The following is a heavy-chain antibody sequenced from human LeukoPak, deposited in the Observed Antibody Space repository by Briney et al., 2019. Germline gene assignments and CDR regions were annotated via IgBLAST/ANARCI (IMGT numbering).Heavy chain of an antibody. V-gene: IGHV3-21*01. Sequence: GGSLKLSCAASGFTFSSYSMNWVRQAPGKGLEWVSSISSSSSYIYYADSVKGRFTISRDNAKNSLYLQMNSLRAEDTAVYYCARPIDSSGYYPSDWGQGTLVTVSS. D-gene: IGHD3-22*01. CDR3: ARPIDSSGYYPSD. CDR2: ISSSSSYI. J-gene: IGHJ4*02. CDR1: GFTFSSYS.